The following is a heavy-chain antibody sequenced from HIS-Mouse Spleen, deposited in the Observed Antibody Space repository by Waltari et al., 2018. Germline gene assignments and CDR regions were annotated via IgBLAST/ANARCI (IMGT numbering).Heavy chain of an antibody. Sequence: QVQLQESGPGLAKPSETLSLPCTVPGYPISCGYYWGWIRQPPGKGLEWIGSIYHSGSTYYNPSLKSRVTISVDTSKNQFSLKLSSVTAADTAVYYCARVKTWGQGTLVTVSS. CDR1: GYPISCGYY. V-gene: IGHV4-38-2*02. CDR2: IYHSGST. CDR3: ARVKT. J-gene: IGHJ5*02.